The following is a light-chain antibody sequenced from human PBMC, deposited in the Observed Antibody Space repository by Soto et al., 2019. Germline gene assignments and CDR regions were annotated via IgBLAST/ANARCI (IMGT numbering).Light chain of an antibody. Sequence: EIVLTQSPGTLSLSPGERATLSCRASQSVSGSSLAWYQQRLGQAPRLLISDASSRATGIPDRFSGSGSGTDFTLTISSLEPEDFAVYYCQQHGSAPWTFGQGTKVEVK. CDR3: QQHGSAPWT. CDR1: QSVSGSS. V-gene: IGKV3-20*01. J-gene: IGKJ1*01. CDR2: DAS.